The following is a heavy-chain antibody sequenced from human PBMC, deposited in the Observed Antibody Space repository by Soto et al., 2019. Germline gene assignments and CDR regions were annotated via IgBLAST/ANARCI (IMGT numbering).Heavy chain of an antibody. CDR1: GFTFSTYA. D-gene: IGHD6-19*01. CDR2: ISNDESKK. V-gene: IGHV3-30-3*01. Sequence: QVQLVEAGGGVVQPGRSLRLSCAASGFTFSTYAVHWVRQAPGKGLEWVSVISNDESKKYYADSVKGRFTISRDNSNNTVYLQMNSLRAEDTAVYYGARSIAVAGLDYWGPGTLVTVSS. J-gene: IGHJ4*02. CDR3: ARSIAVAGLDY.